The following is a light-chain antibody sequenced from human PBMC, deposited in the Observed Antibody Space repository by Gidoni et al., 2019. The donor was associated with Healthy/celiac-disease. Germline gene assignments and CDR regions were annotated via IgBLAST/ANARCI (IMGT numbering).Light chain of an antibody. J-gene: IGKJ3*01. CDR3: QQYDNLPRFT. Sequence: DIQMTQYQSSLSASVGDRVTITCQASQDISNYLNWYQQKPGKAPKLLIYDASNLETGVPSRFSGSGSGTDFTFTISSLQPEDIATYYCQQYDNLPRFTFGPGTKVDIK. CDR2: DAS. V-gene: IGKV1-33*01. CDR1: QDISNY.